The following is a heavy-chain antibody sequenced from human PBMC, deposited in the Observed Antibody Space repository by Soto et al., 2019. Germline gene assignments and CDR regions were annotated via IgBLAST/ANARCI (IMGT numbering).Heavy chain of an antibody. J-gene: IGHJ6*02. CDR3: AALIFYYVMDV. Sequence: GESLKISCKGSGYTFTNYWIGWVRQMPGKGLEWMGIIYPGDSDTKYNPSFQGQVTLSAHKSIHTSYLRWTSLKASDPAIYYFAALIFYYVMDVGGQGTTV. CDR2: IYPGDSDT. CDR1: GYTFTNYW. V-gene: IGHV5-51*01.